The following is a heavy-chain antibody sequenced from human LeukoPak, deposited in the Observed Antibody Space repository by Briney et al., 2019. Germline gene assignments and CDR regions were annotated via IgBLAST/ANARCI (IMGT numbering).Heavy chain of an antibody. D-gene: IGHD4-17*01. J-gene: IGHJ5*02. CDR2: MNPNSGNT. CDR3: ASAVADYGGNWFDP. CDR1: GYTFTSYD. Sequence: ASVKVSCKASGYTFTSYDINWVRQATVQGPEWMGWMNPNSGNTGYAQKFQGRVTMTRNTSISTAYMELSSLRSEDTAVYYCASAVADYGGNWFDPWGQGTLVTVSS. V-gene: IGHV1-8*01.